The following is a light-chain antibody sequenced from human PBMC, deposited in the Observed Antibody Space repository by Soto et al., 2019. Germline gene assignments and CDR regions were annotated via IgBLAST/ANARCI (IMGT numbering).Light chain of an antibody. CDR3: QQSCSTLFYP. V-gene: IGKV1-39*01. CDR2: AAS. Sequence: DIQMTQSPSSLSASVGDRVTITCRASQSISSYLNWYQQKPGKAPKLLIYAASSLQSGVPSRFSDSGSGTDFTLTISSLQPEDFATYCCQQSCSTLFYPFGQGTKLEIK. J-gene: IGKJ2*01. CDR1: QSISSY.